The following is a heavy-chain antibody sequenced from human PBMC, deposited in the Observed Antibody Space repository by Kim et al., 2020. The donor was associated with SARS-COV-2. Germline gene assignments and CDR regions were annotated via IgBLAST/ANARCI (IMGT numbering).Heavy chain of an antibody. CDR3: ARDKGVATILGYHGMDV. CDR1: GFTSSSYW. D-gene: IGHD5-12*01. V-gene: IGHV3-7*03. CDR2: IKGDGSER. Sequence: GGPLRLSCAASGFTSSSYWMSWVRQAPGKGLVWVANIKGDGSERYYADSVKGRFTISRDNTKNSLYLEMDNLRADDTAAYFCARDKGVATILGYHGMDVWGQGTPVTVSS. J-gene: IGHJ6*02.